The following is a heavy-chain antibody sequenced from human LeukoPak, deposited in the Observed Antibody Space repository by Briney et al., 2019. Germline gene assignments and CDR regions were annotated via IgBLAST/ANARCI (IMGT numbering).Heavy chain of an antibody. CDR2: IYYSGST. Sequence: SETLSLTCTVSGGSISSYYWSWIRQPPGRGLEWIGYIYYSGSTNYNPSLKSRVTISVDTSKNQFSLKLSSVTAADTAVYYCARERISAFDIWGQGTMVTVSS. J-gene: IGHJ3*02. CDR3: ARERISAFDI. D-gene: IGHD2-15*01. V-gene: IGHV4-59*01. CDR1: GGSISSYY.